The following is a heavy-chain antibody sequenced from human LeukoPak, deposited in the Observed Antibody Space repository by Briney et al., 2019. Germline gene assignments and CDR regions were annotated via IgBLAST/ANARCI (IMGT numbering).Heavy chain of an antibody. J-gene: IGHJ4*02. CDR3: AKDPVEWFGEYFDY. CDR1: GFIFSNYA. Sequence: PGGSLRLSCAASGFIFSNYAMSWVRQAPGKGLEWVSAIDSTGAYTWYADSVKGRFTISKDSSKTILYLQMNSLRAEDTAVYYCAKDPVEWFGEYFDYWGQGTLVTVSS. CDR2: IDSTGAYT. V-gene: IGHV3-23*01. D-gene: IGHD3-10*01.